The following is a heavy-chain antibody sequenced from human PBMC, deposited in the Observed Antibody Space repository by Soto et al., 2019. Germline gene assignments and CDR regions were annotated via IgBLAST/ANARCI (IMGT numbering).Heavy chain of an antibody. J-gene: IGHJ3*01. V-gene: IGHV2-5*02. CDR2: FYWDDDK. D-gene: IGHD3-10*01. CDR1: GFSLSSSGVG. Sequence: QITLKESGPTLVKPTQTLTLTCTFSGFSLSSSGVGVGWIRQPPGTALEWLALFYWDDDKRYSPSLMSRLRIPKDTAKNQVVLTMTNMDPVVTATYSGAHRLPYLDAVDVWGRGTVVTVSS. CDR3: AHRLPYLDAVDV.